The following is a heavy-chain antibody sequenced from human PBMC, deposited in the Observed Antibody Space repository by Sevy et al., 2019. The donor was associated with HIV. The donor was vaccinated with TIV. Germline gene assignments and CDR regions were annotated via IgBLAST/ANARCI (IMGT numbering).Heavy chain of an antibody. CDR3: ARETVSGYNL. CDR1: GFTFSTYG. CDR2: MRFDGTIK. Sequence: GGSLRLSCAASGFTFSTYGMHWVRQAPDRGLEWVAFMRFDGTIKYHRDSVKGRFSISRDNSKNTLYLQMNSLRAEDTAVYYCARETVSGYNLWGQGTLVTVSS. V-gene: IGHV3-30*02. J-gene: IGHJ4*01. D-gene: IGHD5-12*01.